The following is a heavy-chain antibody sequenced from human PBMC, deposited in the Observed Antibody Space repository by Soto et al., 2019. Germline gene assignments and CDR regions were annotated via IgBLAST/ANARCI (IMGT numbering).Heavy chain of an antibody. J-gene: IGHJ3*01. CDR3: ARRSFGSGSYYDRALDV. V-gene: IGHV5-51*01. CDR1: GYSFTSYW. CDR2: IYAGDSDT. Sequence: PGESLKISCKGSGYSFTSYWIGWVRLMPGKGLEWMGIIYAGDSDTRYSPSFQGQVTISADKSISTAYLQWSSLRASDTAMYYCARRSFGSGSYYDRALDVWGQGTMVTVSS. D-gene: IGHD3-10*01.